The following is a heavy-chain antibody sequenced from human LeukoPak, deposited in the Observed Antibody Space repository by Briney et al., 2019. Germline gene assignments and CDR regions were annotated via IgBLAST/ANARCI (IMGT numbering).Heavy chain of an antibody. Sequence: KPSETLSLTCAVSGGSISSGGYYWSWIRQHPGKGLEWIGYIYYSGSTYYNPSLKSRITISVDTSKNQFSLKLSSVTAADTAVYYCARDLRQRGDYFDYWGQGTLVTVSS. CDR1: GGSISSGGYY. CDR2: IYYSGST. J-gene: IGHJ4*02. D-gene: IGHD6-25*01. CDR3: ARDLRQRGDYFDY. V-gene: IGHV4-31*11.